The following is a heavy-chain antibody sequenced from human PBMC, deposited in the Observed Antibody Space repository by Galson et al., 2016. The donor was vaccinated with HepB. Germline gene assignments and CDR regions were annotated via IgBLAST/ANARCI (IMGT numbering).Heavy chain of an antibody. CDR1: GYTFSGYY. Sequence: SVKVSCKPSGYTFSGYYLNWVRQAPGQGLEWMGWINPDSGGTNYAQKFPGRVTFTRDTSISTTYMELSSLTSDDTAVYYCTRDRHENSLLSWYFDLWGRGTLVTVSS. J-gene: IGHJ2*01. V-gene: IGHV1-2*02. D-gene: IGHD4-23*01. CDR3: TRDRHENSLLSWYFDL. CDR2: INPDSGGT.